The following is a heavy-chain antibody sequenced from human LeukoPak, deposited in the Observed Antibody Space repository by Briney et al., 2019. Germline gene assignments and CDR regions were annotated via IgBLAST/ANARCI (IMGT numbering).Heavy chain of an antibody. CDR1: GFTFSNYG. Sequence: GGSLRLSCAASGFTFSNYGMHWVRQAPGKGLEWVAVISYDGGHQHYADSVKGRFTISRDNSKNTLYLQMNSLRAEDTAGYYCAKGGYYDYVWGSRNSYFDHWGQGTLVTVSS. CDR3: AKGGYYDYVWGSRNSYFDH. V-gene: IGHV3-30*18. D-gene: IGHD3-16*01. CDR2: ISYDGGHQ. J-gene: IGHJ4*02.